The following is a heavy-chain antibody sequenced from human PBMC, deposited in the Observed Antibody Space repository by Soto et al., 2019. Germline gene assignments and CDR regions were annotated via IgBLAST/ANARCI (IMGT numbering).Heavy chain of an antibody. CDR2: INHSGST. V-gene: IGHV4-34*01. CDR1: GGSFSDYY. D-gene: IGHD3-10*01. J-gene: IGHJ2*01. CDR3: AREVPSRYFDL. Sequence: QVRLQQWGAGLLKPSETLPLTCAVYGGSFSDYYWSWIRQPPGMGLEWIGEINHSGSTNYNPSLKSRVTISVDTSKNQFSLKLNSVTAADTAVYYCAREVPSRYFDLWGRGTPVTVSS.